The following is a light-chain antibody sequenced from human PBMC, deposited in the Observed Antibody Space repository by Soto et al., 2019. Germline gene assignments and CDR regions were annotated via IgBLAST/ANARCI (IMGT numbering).Light chain of an antibody. J-gene: IGLJ2*01. CDR1: SSNIGAGYD. CDR2: GNS. V-gene: IGLV1-40*01. CDR3: CSYGGYSTFVI. Sequence: QSVLTQPPSVSGAPGQRVTISCTGSSSNIGAGYDVHWYQQLPGTAPKLLIYGNSNRPSGVPDRFSGSKSGTSASLAITGLQAEDEADYYCCSYGGYSTFVIFGGGTKLTVL.